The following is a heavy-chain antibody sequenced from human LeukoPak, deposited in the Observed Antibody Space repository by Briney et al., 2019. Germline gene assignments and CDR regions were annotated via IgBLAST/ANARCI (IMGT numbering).Heavy chain of an antibody. CDR2: IYYSGST. CDR3: ARRISSSWSYYFDY. V-gene: IGHV4-59*08. CDR1: GSSNSSYY. D-gene: IGHD6-13*01. Sequence: SETLSLTCTVSGSSNSSYYWNWIRQPPGKGLEWIGYIYYSGSTNYNPSLKSRVTISVDTSKNQFSLKLSSVTAADTAVYYCARRISSSWSYYFDYWGQGTLVTVSS. J-gene: IGHJ4*02.